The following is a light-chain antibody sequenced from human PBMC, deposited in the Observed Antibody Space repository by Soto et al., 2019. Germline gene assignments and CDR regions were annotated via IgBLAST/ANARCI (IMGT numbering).Light chain of an antibody. CDR3: SSYTSSSPNNYV. V-gene: IGLV2-14*01. CDR1: SSDVGGYNY. Sequence: QSVLTQPASVSGSPGQSITISCTGTSSDVGGYNYVSWYQQHPGKAPKLMIYDVSNRPSGVSNRFSGSKSGNTASLTISGLQAEDEADYYCSSYTSSSPNNYVFGTGTKVTVL. J-gene: IGLJ1*01. CDR2: DVS.